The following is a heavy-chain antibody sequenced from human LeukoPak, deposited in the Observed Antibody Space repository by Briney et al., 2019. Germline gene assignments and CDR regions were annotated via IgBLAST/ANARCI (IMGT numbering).Heavy chain of an antibody. J-gene: IGHJ4*02. CDR1: GGSISSGGYS. V-gene: IGHV4-30-2*01. Sequence: TSQTLSLTCAVSGGSISSGGYSWSWVRQPPGKGLEWIGEIYHSGSTNYNPSLKSRVTISVDKSKNQFSLKLSSVTAADTAVYYCATRDSGYGGGDYWGQGTLVTVSS. CDR3: ATRDSGYGGGDY. CDR2: IYHSGST. D-gene: IGHD5-12*01.